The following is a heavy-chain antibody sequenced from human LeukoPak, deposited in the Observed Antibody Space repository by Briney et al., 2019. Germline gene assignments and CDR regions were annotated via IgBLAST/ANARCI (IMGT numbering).Heavy chain of an antibody. J-gene: IGHJ5*02. CDR1: GGTFSSYA. D-gene: IGHD3-3*01. CDR2: IIPIFGTA. CDR3: ARVFGSAIFGVVISRWFDP. Sequence: EASVKVSCKASGGTFSSYAISWVRQAPGQGLEWMGGIIPIFGTANYAQKFQGRVTITTDESTSTAYMELSSLRSEDTAVYYCARVFGSAIFGVVISRWFDPWGQGTLVTVSS. V-gene: IGHV1-69*05.